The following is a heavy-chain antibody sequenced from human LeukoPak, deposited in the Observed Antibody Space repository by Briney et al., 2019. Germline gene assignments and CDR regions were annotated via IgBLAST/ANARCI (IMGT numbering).Heavy chain of an antibody. J-gene: IGHJ6*03. CDR2: IDYRGNT. Sequence: PSETLSLTCTVSGDYINSHDYYWGWIRQPPGKGLEWIGNIDYRGNTYYNPSLKSRVTISVDTSKNQFSLKVSSVTAADTAVYYCARVPRSYYYYYYMDVWGKGTTVTVSS. CDR3: ARVPRSYYYYYYMDV. V-gene: IGHV4-39*07. CDR1: GDYINSHDYY.